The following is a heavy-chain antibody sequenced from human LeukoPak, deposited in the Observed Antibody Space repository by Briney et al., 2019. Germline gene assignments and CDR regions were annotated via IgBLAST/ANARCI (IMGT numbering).Heavy chain of an antibody. CDR2: IYPGDSDT. CDR1: GYSFTTYW. J-gene: IGHJ4*02. Sequence: GESLEISWRGSGYSFTTYWIGWVRQLPGKGLEWMGIIYPGDSDTRYSPSFQGQVTMSADKSINTAYLQWSSLKASDTAMYYCARRQGCSSTSCPPDSWGQGTLVTVSS. V-gene: IGHV5-51*01. CDR3: ARRQGCSSTSCPPDS. D-gene: IGHD2-2*01.